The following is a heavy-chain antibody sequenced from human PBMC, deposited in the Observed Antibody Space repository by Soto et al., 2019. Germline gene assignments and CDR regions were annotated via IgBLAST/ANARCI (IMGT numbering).Heavy chain of an antibody. V-gene: IGHV3-30*04. CDR1: GFTFSSYA. D-gene: IGHD3-10*01. J-gene: IGHJ3*02. CDR2: ISYDGSNK. CDR3: SRGQIAMVRGVWGAFDI. Sequence: GGSLRLSCAASGFTFSSYAMHWVRQAPGKGLEWVAVISYDGSNKYYADSVKGRFTISRDNSKNTLYLQMNSLRAEDTAVYYFSRGQIAMVRGVWGAFDIWGQGTMVTVSS.